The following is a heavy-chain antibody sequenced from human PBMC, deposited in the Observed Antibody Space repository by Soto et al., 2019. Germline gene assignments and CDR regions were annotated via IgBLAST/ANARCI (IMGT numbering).Heavy chain of an antibody. Sequence: EVQLLESGGGLVQAGGSLRLSCAASGFTFSTYGMTWVRQAPGKGLEWVSAVSGSGASTNHADSVKGRFTISKDNSKNTLYLQMNSLGAEDTAIYYCAKVGYGDRYYFDCWGQGTLVTVSS. CDR2: VSGSGAST. D-gene: IGHD4-17*01. CDR3: AKVGYGDRYYFDC. CDR1: GFTFSTYG. V-gene: IGHV3-23*01. J-gene: IGHJ4*02.